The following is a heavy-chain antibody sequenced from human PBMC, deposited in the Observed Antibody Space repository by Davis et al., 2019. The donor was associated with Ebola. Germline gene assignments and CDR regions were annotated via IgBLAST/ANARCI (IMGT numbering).Heavy chain of an antibody. V-gene: IGHV3-30*18. CDR1: GFTFSSYG. J-gene: IGHJ4*02. CDR2: ISYDGSNK. D-gene: IGHD3-16*01. CDR3: AKEMGMMYFDY. Sequence: GGSLRLSCAASGFTFSSYGMHWVRQAPGKGLEWVAVISYDGSNKYYADSVKGRFTISRDNSKNTLYLQMNSLRAEDTAVYYCAKEMGMMYFDYWGQGTLVNVSS.